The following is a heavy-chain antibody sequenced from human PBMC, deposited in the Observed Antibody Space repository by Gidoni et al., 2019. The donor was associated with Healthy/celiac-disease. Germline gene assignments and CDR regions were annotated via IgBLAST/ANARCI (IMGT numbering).Heavy chain of an antibody. Sequence: LEWIGYIYYSGSTYYNPSLKSRVTISVDTSKNQFSLKLSSVTAADTAVYYCARAANIVVVPAAYFDYWGQGTLVTVSS. CDR2: IYYSGST. J-gene: IGHJ4*02. V-gene: IGHV4-31*02. CDR3: ARAANIVVVPAAYFDY. D-gene: IGHD2-2*01.